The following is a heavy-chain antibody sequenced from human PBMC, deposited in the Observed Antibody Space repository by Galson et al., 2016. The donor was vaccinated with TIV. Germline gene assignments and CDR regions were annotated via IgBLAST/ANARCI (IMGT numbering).Heavy chain of an antibody. CDR3: ARESHSDSSGYYFTYYYYGMDV. D-gene: IGHD3-22*01. CDR2: INPNSGGT. CDR1: GYTFIGHY. Sequence: PVKVSCKASGYTFIGHYLHWVRQAPGQGLEWMGWINPNSGGTEFAQKFQGRVTMTRDPSTGTVYMELSRLRSDDTAVYFCARESHSDSSGYYFTYYYYGMDVWGQGTTVTVSS. V-gene: IGHV1-2*02. J-gene: IGHJ6*02.